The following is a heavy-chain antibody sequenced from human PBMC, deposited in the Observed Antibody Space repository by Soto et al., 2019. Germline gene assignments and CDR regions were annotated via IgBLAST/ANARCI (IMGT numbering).Heavy chain of an antibody. CDR1: GFTFSSNA. J-gene: IGHJ4*02. Sequence: GGSLRLSCAASGFTFSSNAMSWVRQAPGKGLEWVSVITNTGGDTLYADSVKGRFTIPRDNSKNTLYLQMNSLRAEDTAVYYCARDPGKGTAMAFDYWGQGTLVTVSS. CDR2: ITNTGGDT. D-gene: IGHD5-18*01. CDR3: ARDPGKGTAMAFDY. V-gene: IGHV3-23*01.